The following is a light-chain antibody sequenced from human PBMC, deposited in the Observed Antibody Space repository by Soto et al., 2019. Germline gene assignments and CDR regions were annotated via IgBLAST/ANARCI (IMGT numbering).Light chain of an antibody. Sequence: EIVLTQSPGTLSLSPGERATLSCRASQSVSGNYLAWYQQKPGQSPRLLIYGSSDRATGIPDRFSGSGSGTDCTLTVSRVEPEDFAVYYYQQYGSSPPYTFGRGTKVEIQ. CDR1: QSVSGNY. CDR2: GSS. J-gene: IGKJ2*01. CDR3: QQYGSSPPYT. V-gene: IGKV3-20*01.